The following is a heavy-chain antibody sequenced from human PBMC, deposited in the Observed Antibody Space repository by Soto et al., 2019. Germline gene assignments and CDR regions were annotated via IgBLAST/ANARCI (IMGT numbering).Heavy chain of an antibody. CDR1: GFTFSDHY. D-gene: IGHD2-15*01. CDR3: ARESDIVVVVAEVPSYMDV. J-gene: IGHJ6*03. V-gene: IGHV3-72*01. Sequence: PGGSLRLSCAASGFTFSDHYMDWVRQAPGKGLEWVGRTRNKANSYTTEYAASVKGRFTISRDDSKNSLYLQMNSLKTEDTAVYYRARESDIVVVVAEVPSYMDVWGKGTTVTVSS. CDR2: TRNKANSYTT.